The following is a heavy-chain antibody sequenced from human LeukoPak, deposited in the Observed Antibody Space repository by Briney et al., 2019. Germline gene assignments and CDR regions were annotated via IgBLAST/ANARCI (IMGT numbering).Heavy chain of an antibody. D-gene: IGHD2-2*01. J-gene: IGHJ3*02. V-gene: IGHV4-34*01. CDR1: GGSFSGYY. CDR3: ASLRLGYCSSTSCHDAFDI. CDR2: INHSGST. Sequence: PSETLSLTCAVYGGSFSGYYWSWIRQPPGKGLEWIGEINHSGSTNYNPSLKSRVTISVDTSKNQFSLKLSSVTAADTAVYYCASLRLGYCSSTSCHDAFDIWGQGTMVTVSS.